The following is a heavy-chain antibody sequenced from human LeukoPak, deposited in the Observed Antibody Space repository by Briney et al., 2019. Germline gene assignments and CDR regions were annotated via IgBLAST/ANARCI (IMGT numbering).Heavy chain of an antibody. CDR2: IYYSGST. V-gene: IGHV4-39*01. CDR1: GGSISSSSYY. CDR3: ASGYSSGEGFDY. J-gene: IGHJ4*02. D-gene: IGHD6-19*01. Sequence: SETLSLTCTVSGGSISSSSYYWGWIRQPPGKGLEWIGSIYYSGSTYYNPSLESRVTISVDTSKNQFSLKLSSVTAADTAVYYCASGYSSGEGFDYWGQGTLVTVSS.